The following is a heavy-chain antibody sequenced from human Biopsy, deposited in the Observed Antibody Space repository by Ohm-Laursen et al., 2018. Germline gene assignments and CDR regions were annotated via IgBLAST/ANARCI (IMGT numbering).Heavy chain of an antibody. D-gene: IGHD6-19*01. CDR2: IWYDGTNE. CDR3: ARGLSSGWYRDFDV. J-gene: IGHJ2*01. CDR1: GFTFGHYA. V-gene: IGHV3-33*01. Sequence: SLRLSCAASGFTFGHYAMHWVRQAPGKGLEWVSLIWYDGTNEDYADSVKGRFTISRDNSKNTLYLQSNTLTLEDTAFFYCARGLSSGWYRDFDVWGRGTLVTVSS.